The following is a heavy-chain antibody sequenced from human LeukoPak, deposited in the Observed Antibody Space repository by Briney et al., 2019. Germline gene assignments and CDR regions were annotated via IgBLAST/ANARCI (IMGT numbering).Heavy chain of an antibody. CDR3: AKDMGRRIAARRGYFDY. D-gene: IGHD6-6*01. CDR2: ISWNSGSI. Sequence: GRSLRLSCAASGFTFDDYAMHWVRQAPGKGLEWVSGISWNSGSIGYADSVKGRFTISRDNAKNPLYLRMNSLRAEDTALYYCAKDMGRRIAARRGYFDYWGQGTLVTVSS. V-gene: IGHV3-9*01. J-gene: IGHJ4*02. CDR1: GFTFDDYA.